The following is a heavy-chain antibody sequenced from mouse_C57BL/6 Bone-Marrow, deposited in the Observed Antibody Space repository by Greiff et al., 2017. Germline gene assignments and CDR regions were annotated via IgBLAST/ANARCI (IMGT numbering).Heavy chain of an antibody. CDR1: GYTFTDYN. J-gene: IGHJ2*01. D-gene: IGHD2-4*01. V-gene: IGHV1-22*01. CDR3: ARLSYYDYDGYFDY. CDR2: INPNNGGT. Sequence: EVKLVESGPELVKPGASVKMSCKASGYTFTDYNMHWVKQSHGKSLEWIGYINPNNGGTSYNQKFKGKATLTVNKSSSTAYRELRSLTSEDSAVYYCARLSYYDYDGYFDYWGQGTTLTVSS.